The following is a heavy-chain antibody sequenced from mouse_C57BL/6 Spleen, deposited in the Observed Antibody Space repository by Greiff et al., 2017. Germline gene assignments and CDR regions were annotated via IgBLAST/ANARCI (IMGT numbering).Heavy chain of an antibody. CDR3: ARRSYYRPWYFDV. Sequence: EVQLQQSGPELVKPGASVKIPCKASGYTFTDYNMDWVKQSHGKSLEWIGDINPNNGGAIYNPKFQGKATLTVDKSSSTAYLELRGLTSEDTAVYYCARRSYYRPWYFDVGGTGTTVSVSS. CDR2: INPNNGGA. J-gene: IGHJ1*03. CDR1: GYTFTDYN. V-gene: IGHV1-18*01. D-gene: IGHD2-12*01.